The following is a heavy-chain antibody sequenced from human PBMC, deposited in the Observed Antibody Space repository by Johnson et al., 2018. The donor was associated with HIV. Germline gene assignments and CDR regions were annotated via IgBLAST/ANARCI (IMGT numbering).Heavy chain of an antibody. CDR3: VRSNGRLAAFDI. J-gene: IGHJ3*02. Sequence: VQLVESGGGLVQPGGSRRLSCAASGCTFSSYDMHWVRQATGTGLEWVSTIGPAGDTYYPGSVKGRFTISRDNAKNSLFLQRNSLRAEDTAVYYCVRSNGRLAAFDIWGQGTMVTVSS. D-gene: IGHD3-9*01. V-gene: IGHV3-13*01. CDR1: GCTFSSYD. CDR2: IGPAGDT.